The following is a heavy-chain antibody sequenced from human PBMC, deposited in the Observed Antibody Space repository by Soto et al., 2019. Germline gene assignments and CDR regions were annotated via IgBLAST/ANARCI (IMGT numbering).Heavy chain of an antibody. J-gene: IGHJ3*02. Sequence: GASVKVSCKASGYTFTNYGISWVRQAPGQGLEWMGGIIPIFGTANYAQKFQGRVTITADESTSTAYMELSSLRSEDTAVYYCAREGHYDSSGYFVGYDAFDIWGQGTRVTVSS. CDR1: GYTFTNYG. CDR2: IIPIFGTA. V-gene: IGHV1-69*13. D-gene: IGHD3-22*01. CDR3: AREGHYDSSGYFVGYDAFDI.